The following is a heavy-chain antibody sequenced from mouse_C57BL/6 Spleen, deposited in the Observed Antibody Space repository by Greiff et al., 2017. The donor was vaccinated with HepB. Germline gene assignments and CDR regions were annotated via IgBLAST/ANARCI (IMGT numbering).Heavy chain of an antibody. Sequence: VKLQQPGAELVMPGASVKLSCKASGYTFTSYWMHWVKQRPGQGLEWIGEIDPSDSYTNYNQKFKGKSTLTVDKSSSTAYMQLISLTSEDSAVYYCARGYYGRDWYFDVWGTGTTVTVSS. CDR2: IDPSDSYT. V-gene: IGHV1-69*01. CDR1: GYTFTSYW. D-gene: IGHD1-1*01. J-gene: IGHJ1*03. CDR3: ARGYYGRDWYFDV.